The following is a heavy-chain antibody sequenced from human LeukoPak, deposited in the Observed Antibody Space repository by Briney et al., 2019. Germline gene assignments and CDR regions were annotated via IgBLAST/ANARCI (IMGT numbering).Heavy chain of an antibody. CDR2: IYAGDSDA. CDR3: ARTHDYGGSEWFDT. J-gene: IGHJ5*02. V-gene: IGHV5-51*01. CDR1: GYRINNYW. D-gene: IGHD4/OR15-4a*01. Sequence: GESLKISCKGSGYRINNYWIGWVRQMPGKGLELRGIIYAGDSDARYSPSFQGQVTMAVDKSISTAYLQWTSLKASDSAMYYCARTHDYGGSEWFDTWGQGTLVTVSS.